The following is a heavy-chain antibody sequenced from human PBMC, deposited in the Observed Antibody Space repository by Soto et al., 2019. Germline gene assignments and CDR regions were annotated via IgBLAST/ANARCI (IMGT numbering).Heavy chain of an antibody. CDR1: GFTFSSYW. CDR3: TRTEL. CDR2: IREDGSQK. J-gene: IGHJ3*01. V-gene: IGHV3-7*03. Sequence: EVQLVESGGGLVQPGGSLRLSCVGSGFTFSSYWMSWVRQVPGKGLEWVASIREDGSQKNYVDYVKGRFTISRDNTKKSLYLQIDNLRAEDTGIYYCTRTELWCQGTMVTVSS.